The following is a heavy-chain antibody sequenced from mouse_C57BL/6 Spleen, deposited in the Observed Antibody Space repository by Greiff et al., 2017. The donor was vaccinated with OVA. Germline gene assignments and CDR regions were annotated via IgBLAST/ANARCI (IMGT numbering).Heavy chain of an antibody. V-gene: IGHV10-3*01. CDR3: VRERGDYDGYPDY. CDR1: GFTFNTYA. D-gene: IGHD2-3*01. J-gene: IGHJ2*01. CDR2: LRSKSSNYST. Sequence: EVQLVESGGGLVQPKGSLKLSCAASGFTFNTYALHWVRQAPGKGLEWVARLRSKSSNYSTYYADSVKDRFTISRDDSQSMLYLQMNNLKTEDTAMYYGVRERGDYDGYPDYWGQGTTLTVSS.